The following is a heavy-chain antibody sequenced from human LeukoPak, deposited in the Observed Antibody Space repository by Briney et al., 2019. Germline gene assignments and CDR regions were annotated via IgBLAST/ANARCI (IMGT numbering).Heavy chain of an antibody. CDR3: TRLAPGSSRDY. D-gene: IGHD2-15*01. CDR2: IKNDGGDT. J-gene: IGHJ4*02. Sequence: QAGGSLRLSCAASGFTFSHYWMSWVRQPPGKGLEWVATIKNDGGDTLYADSVKGRLTSARDDAKSSLFLQFHSLRVDDTAVYYCTRLAPGSSRDYWGQGTLVTVSP. CDR1: GFTFSHYW. V-gene: IGHV3-7*01.